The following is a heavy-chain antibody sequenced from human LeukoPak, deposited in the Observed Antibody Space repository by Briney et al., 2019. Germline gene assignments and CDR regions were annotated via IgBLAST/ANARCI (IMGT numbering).Heavy chain of an antibody. Sequence: GASVKVSCKASGYTFTSYDINWVRQATGQGLEWMGWMNPNSGNTGYAQKFQGRVTMTRNTSISTAYMELSSLRSEDTAVYYCARGPNKSDGGKSGSAWFDPWGQGTLVTVSS. CDR2: MNPNSGNT. CDR1: GYTFTSYD. D-gene: IGHD4-23*01. V-gene: IGHV1-8*01. J-gene: IGHJ5*02. CDR3: ARGPNKSDGGKSGSAWFDP.